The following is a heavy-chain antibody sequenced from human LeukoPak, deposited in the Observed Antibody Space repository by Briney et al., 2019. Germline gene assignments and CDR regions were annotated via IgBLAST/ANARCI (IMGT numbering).Heavy chain of an antibody. D-gene: IGHD3-22*01. CDR2: ISGSGGST. CDR3: AKDPFRGAVVVPFPFWFDP. J-gene: IGHJ5*02. V-gene: IGHV3-23*01. Sequence: PGGSLRLSCAASGFTFSSYAMSWVRQAPGKGLEWVSAISGSGGSTYYADSVKGRFTISRDNSKNTLYLQMNSLRAEDTAVYYCAKDPFRGAVVVPFPFWFDPWGQGTLVTVSS. CDR1: GFTFSSYA.